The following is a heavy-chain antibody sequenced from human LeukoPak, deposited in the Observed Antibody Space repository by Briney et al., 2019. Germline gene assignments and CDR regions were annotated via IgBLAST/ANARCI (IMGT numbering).Heavy chain of an antibody. D-gene: IGHD4-23*01. CDR2: INHSRSN. CDR3: GRVSDYGGNFDWYFDL. CDR1: GGPSSGYY. Sequence: PSEPLSLTCAVYGGPSSGYYWSWVRHPPGKGLEWIGEINHSRSNNYHTSLKSRVTISVEKSKNQFFLTQSSVTAADTAVYYCGRVSDYGGNFDWYFDLWGRGTLVTVSS. V-gene: IGHV4-34*01. J-gene: IGHJ2*01.